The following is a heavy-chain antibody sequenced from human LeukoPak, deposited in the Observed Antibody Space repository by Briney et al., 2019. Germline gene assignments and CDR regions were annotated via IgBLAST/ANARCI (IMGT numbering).Heavy chain of an antibody. CDR1: GFTVSTNY. J-gene: IGHJ4*02. CDR2: IKQDGSDK. D-gene: IGHD5-24*01. CDR3: ARDGRWMQFAEGGLDY. Sequence: GGSLRLSCAASGFTVSTNYMTWVRQAPGKGLEWVASIKQDGSDKYYVDSVKGRFTISRDNAKNSLYLQMNSLRDEDTAAYYCARDGRWMQFAEGGLDYWGQGTLVTVSS. V-gene: IGHV3-7*01.